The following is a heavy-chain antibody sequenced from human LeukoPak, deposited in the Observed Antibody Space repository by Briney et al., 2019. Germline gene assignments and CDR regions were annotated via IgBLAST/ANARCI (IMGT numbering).Heavy chain of an antibody. CDR3: ARSDSSGYYPDY. CDR2: IYYSGST. J-gene: IGHJ4*02. CDR1: GGSISSGDYY. Sequence: SQTLSLTCTVSGGSISSGDYYWSWIRQPPGKGLEWIGYIYYSGSTYYNPSLKSRVTISVDTSKNQFSLKLSSVTAADTAVYCCARSDSSGYYPDYWGQGTLVTVSS. V-gene: IGHV4-30-4*01. D-gene: IGHD3-22*01.